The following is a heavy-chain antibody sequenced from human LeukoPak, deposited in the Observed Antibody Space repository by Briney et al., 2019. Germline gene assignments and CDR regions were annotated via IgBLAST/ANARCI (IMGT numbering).Heavy chain of an antibody. D-gene: IGHD3-22*01. CDR3: ARNKWNYYDSSGYYFFDY. CDR2: INPSGGST. Sequence: ASVKVSCKASGYTFTSYYMHWARQAPGQGLEWMGIINPSGGSTSYAQKFQGRVTMTRDTSTSTVYMELSSLRSEDTAVYYCARNKWNYYDSSGYYFFDYWGQGTLVTVSS. V-gene: IGHV1-46*01. J-gene: IGHJ4*02. CDR1: GYTFTSYY.